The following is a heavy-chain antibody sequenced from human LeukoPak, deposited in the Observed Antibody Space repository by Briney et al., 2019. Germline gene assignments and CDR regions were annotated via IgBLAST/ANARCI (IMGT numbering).Heavy chain of an antibody. D-gene: IGHD2-8*01. CDR2: IKRDGSGT. CDR1: GFTFSFNS. CDR3: ARSNGFGMDV. J-gene: IGHJ6*02. V-gene: IGHV3-74*01. Sequence: GGSLRLSCAASGFTFSFNSMHWVRHGPGKGLVWVSRIKRDGSGTTYADSVKGRVTISRDNAKNTLYLQMNSLRAEDTAVYYCARSNGFGMDVWGQGTTVTVSS.